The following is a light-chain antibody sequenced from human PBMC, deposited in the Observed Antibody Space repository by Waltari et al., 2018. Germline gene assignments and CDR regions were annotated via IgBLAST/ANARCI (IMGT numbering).Light chain of an antibody. CDR2: VNSDGSH. CDR3: QTGGHGTWV. CDR1: SGHRSHI. Sequence: QLVLTQSPSASASLGASVKRTCTLSSGHRSHIIAWHQQQPEKGPRYLMKVNSDGSHSKGDEIPDRFSGSSSGAERYLTISNLQSEDEADYFCQTGGHGTWVFGGGTKLTVL. J-gene: IGLJ3*02. V-gene: IGLV4-69*01.